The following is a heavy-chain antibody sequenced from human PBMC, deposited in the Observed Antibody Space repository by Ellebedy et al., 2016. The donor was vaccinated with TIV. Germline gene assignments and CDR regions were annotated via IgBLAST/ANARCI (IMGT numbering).Heavy chain of an antibody. V-gene: IGHV1-2*02. D-gene: IGHD6-13*01. Sequence: ASVKVSCXASGYTFTGYYMHWVRQAPGQGLEWMGWINPNSGGTNYAQKFQGRVTMTRDTSISTAYMELSRLRSDDTAVYYCARDDSGGSSWYPFYYYYGMDVWGQGTTVTVSS. CDR1: GYTFTGYY. CDR2: INPNSGGT. J-gene: IGHJ6*02. CDR3: ARDDSGGSSWYPFYYYYGMDV.